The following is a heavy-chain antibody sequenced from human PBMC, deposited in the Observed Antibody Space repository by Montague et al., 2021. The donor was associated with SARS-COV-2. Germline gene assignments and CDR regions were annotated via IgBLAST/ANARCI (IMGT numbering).Heavy chain of an antibody. V-gene: IGHV4-61*05. CDR2: IYEVDTT. CDR1: GGSIRSTTFY. CDR3: VTAGKTAVGGQFDY. J-gene: IGHJ4*02. D-gene: IGHD6-19*01. Sequence: SETLSLTCTVSGGSIRSTTFYWGWIRPSNGKGLEWNAYIYEVDTTNYNPTLKSRVTISLDNPKNQFSLKITSLIVADTAIYYCVTAGKTAVGGQFDYWGPGTLVTVSS.